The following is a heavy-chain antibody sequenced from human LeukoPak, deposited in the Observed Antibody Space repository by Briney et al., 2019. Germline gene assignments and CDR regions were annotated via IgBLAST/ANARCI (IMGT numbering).Heavy chain of an antibody. CDR2: ISAYNGNT. Sequence: GASVKVSCKASGYTFTSYGISWVRQAPGQGLEWMGWISAYNGNTNYAQKLQGRVTMTTDTSTSTAYMELRSLRSDDTAVYYCAREVSSSWYRPPYYFDYRGQGTLVTVSS. D-gene: IGHD6-13*01. CDR3: AREVSSSWYRPPYYFDY. V-gene: IGHV1-18*01. CDR1: GYTFTSYG. J-gene: IGHJ4*02.